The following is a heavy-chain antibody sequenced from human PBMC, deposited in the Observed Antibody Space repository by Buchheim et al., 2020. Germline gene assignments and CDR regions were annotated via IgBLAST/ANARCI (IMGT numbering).Heavy chain of an antibody. V-gene: IGHV3-33*01. CDR1: GFTFSSYG. D-gene: IGHD3-22*01. J-gene: IGHJ4*02. CDR2: IWYDGSNK. Sequence: QVQLVESGGGVVQPGRSLRLSCAASGFTFSSYGMHWVRQAPGKGLEWVAGIWYDGSNKYYADSVKGRFTISRDNSKTTLSLQVNSLRAEDTAVYYCARDSYYDSSGDPTGRLDHWGQGTL. CDR3: ARDSYYDSSGDPTGRLDH.